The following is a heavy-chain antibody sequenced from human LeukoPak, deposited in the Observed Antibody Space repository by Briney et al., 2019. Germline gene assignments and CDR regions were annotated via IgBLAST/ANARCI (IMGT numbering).Heavy chain of an antibody. CDR2: TKQDGSEK. J-gene: IGHJ4*02. CDR1: GFTFSSYW. Sequence: PGGSLRLSCAASGFTFSSYWMSWVRQAPGKGLEWVANTKQDGSEKYYVDSVKGRFTISRDNSKNTHYLQMSSLRAEDTGIYYCAKGGHYSFFDYWGQGTLVTVSS. CDR3: AKGGHYSFFDY. V-gene: IGHV3-7*03. D-gene: IGHD4-11*01.